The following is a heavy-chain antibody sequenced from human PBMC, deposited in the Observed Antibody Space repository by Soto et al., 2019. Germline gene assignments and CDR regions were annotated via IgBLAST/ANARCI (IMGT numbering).Heavy chain of an antibody. V-gene: IGHV3-23*01. CDR2: ISIRGDYR. CDR1: GFTFSSSG. Sequence: EGQLLQSGGGLVQPVESLRLSCAASGFTFSSSGMSWVRQAPGKGLEWVSSISIRGDYRYYADSVKGRFTISRDNSKNTLYLQMSSLRAEDTALYYGANHGGFDFWGQGTMVAVSS. J-gene: IGHJ3*01. CDR3: ANHGGFDF. D-gene: IGHD4-17*01.